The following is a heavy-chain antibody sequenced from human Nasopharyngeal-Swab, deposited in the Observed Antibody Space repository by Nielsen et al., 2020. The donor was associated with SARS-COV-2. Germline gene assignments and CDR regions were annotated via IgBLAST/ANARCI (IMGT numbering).Heavy chain of an antibody. J-gene: IGHJ1*01. CDR1: RFTFNNYW. CDR2: ISSDGSTT. Sequence: GESLKISCAASRFTFNNYWMHWVRQAPGKGLEWVPRISSDGSTTSYADSVKGRFTISRDNAKNTLYLQMNSLRAEDTAVYYCARDSPVGARDAEYFQHWGQGTLVTVSS. CDR3: ARDSPVGARDAEYFQH. D-gene: IGHD1-26*01. V-gene: IGHV3-74*01.